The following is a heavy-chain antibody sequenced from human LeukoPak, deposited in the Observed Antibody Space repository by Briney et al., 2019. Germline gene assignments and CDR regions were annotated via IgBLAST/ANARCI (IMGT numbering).Heavy chain of an antibody. D-gene: IGHD2-2*01. CDR1: GGSISSSSYY. CDR3: ARSEEGGTIVVVPAATYFDY. CDR2: IYYSGST. V-gene: IGHV4-39*07. Sequence: SETLSLTCTVSGGSISSSSYYWGWIRQPPGKGLEWIGSIYYSGSTYYNPSLQSRVTISVDTSKNQFSLKLSSVTAADTAVYYCARSEEGGTIVVVPAATYFDYWGQGTLVTVSS. J-gene: IGHJ4*02.